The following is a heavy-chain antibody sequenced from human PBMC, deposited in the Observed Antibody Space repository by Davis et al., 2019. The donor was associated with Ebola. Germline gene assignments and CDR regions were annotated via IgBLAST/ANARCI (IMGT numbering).Heavy chain of an antibody. Sequence: GESLKISCAASGFTFSNYWMSWVRQAPGKGLEWVANIRPDGSEEQYVDSLKGRITISRDNAKNSLYLQVNSLRDEDTAVYYCAKFSRAGDSVWDQGTLVTVSS. J-gene: IGHJ4*02. CDR1: GFTFSNYW. V-gene: IGHV3-7*03. CDR3: AKFSRAGDSV. CDR2: IRPDGSEE. D-gene: IGHD6-13*01.